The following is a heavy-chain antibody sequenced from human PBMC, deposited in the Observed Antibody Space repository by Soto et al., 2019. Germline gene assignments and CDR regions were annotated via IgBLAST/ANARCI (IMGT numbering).Heavy chain of an antibody. D-gene: IGHD2-15*01. J-gene: IGHJ4*02. CDR1: GFTFSSYG. V-gene: IGHV3-33*01. Sequence: GGSLRLSCAASGFTFSSYGMHWVRQAPGKGLEWVAVIWYDGSNKYYADSAKGRFTISRDNSKNTLYLQMNSLRAEDTAVYYCARDVFFIGGSCYPVHVFDYWSQGTLVTVSS. CDR3: ARDVFFIGGSCYPVHVFDY. CDR2: IWYDGSNK.